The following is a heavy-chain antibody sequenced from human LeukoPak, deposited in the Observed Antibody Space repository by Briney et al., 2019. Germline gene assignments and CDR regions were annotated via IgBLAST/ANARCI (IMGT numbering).Heavy chain of an antibody. V-gene: IGHV3-74*01. J-gene: IGHJ1*01. D-gene: IGHD3-22*01. CDR1: GSTFSSYW. Sequence: GGSLRLSCAASGSTFSSYWMHWVRQIPGKGLVWVSRIKSDGSTNYVDSVKGRFTISRDNAKNTLSLQMNSLRAEDTGVYYCARAPSEIGGYYPEYFRHWGQGTLVTVSS. CDR3: ARAPSEIGGYYPEYFRH. CDR2: IKSDGST.